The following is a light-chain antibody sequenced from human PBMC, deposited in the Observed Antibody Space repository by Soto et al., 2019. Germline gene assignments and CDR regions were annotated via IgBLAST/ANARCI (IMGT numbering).Light chain of an antibody. J-gene: IGKJ1*01. CDR3: QKFSSLWT. V-gene: IGKV1-5*01. Sequence: DIQMTQSPSTLSASVGDRVTITCRASQSFSRWLAWYQQKPGKPPNLLIYDASRLASGVPSRFSGSGSGTEFTLTISSLQPEDVATYSCQKFSSLWTLGQGTKVDIK. CDR1: QSFSRW. CDR2: DAS.